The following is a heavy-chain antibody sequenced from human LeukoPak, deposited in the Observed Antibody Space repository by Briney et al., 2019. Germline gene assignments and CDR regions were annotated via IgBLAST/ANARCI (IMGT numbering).Heavy chain of an antibody. J-gene: IGHJ4*02. CDR3: ARLNYGVSDY. CDR1: GGSISSGGYY. D-gene: IGHD4-17*01. CDR2: INHSGST. Sequence: SETLSLTCTVSGGSISSGGYYWSWIRQHPGKGLEWIGEINHSGSTNYNPSLKSRVTISVDTSKNQFSLKLSSVTAADTAVYYCARLNYGVSDYWGQGTLVTVSS. V-gene: IGHV4-31*03.